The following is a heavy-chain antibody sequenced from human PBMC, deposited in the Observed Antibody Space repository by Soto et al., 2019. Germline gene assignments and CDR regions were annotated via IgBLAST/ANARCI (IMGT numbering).Heavy chain of an antibody. CDR3: ARAPPPPHY. CDR1: GYTFASYA. Sequence: QVQLVQSGAEVKKPGASVKVSCKASGYTFASYAISWMRQAPGQGLEWMGWISAYNGNTNSAQKLQGRVTITTATPTSPAYMQLTSPTPAATPVYYSARAPPPPHYWGQRTLVTVSS. V-gene: IGHV1-18*01. J-gene: IGHJ4*02. CDR2: ISAYNGNT.